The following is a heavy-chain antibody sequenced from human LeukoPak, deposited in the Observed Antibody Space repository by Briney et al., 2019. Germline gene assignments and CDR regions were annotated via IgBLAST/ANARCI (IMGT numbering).Heavy chain of an antibody. D-gene: IGHD3-3*01. CDR3: ARVRGITIFGVVMYYFDY. V-gene: IGHV4-61*02. Sequence: PSETLPLTCTVSGGSISSSNYYWSWIRQPAGKGLEWIGRIYTSGSTNYNPSLKSRVTISVDTSKSQFSLKLSSVTAADTAVYYCARVRGITIFGVVMYYFDYWGQGTLVTVSS. J-gene: IGHJ4*02. CDR1: GGSISSSNYY. CDR2: IYTSGST.